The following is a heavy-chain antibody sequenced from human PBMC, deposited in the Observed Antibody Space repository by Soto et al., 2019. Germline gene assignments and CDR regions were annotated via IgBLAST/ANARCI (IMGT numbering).Heavy chain of an antibody. J-gene: IGHJ3*02. Sequence: QVQLVQSGAEVKKPGASVKVSCKASGYTFTSYDINWVRQATGQGLEWMGWMNPNSGNTGYAQKFQGRVTMTSNTSISTAYMELSSLRSEDTAVYYCARGINYYDSGDEAFYIWGQGTMVTVSS. D-gene: IGHD3-10*01. CDR2: MNPNSGNT. V-gene: IGHV1-8*01. CDR1: GYTFTSYD. CDR3: ARGINYYDSGDEAFYI.